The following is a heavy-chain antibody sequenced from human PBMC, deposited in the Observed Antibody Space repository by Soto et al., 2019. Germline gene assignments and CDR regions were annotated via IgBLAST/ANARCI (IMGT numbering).Heavy chain of an antibody. D-gene: IGHD2-2*01. V-gene: IGHV4-59*01. CDR2: VYDSGST. CDR1: GGSISSYY. J-gene: IGHJ4*02. Sequence: SETLSLTCTVSGGSISSYYWSWIRQPPGKGLEWIGCVYDSGSTNYNPSLKSRLIISIDTSNNQFSLKLSSLIAADTAVYYCVSTSNPYYFDDWGQGTLVTVSS. CDR3: VSTSNPYYFDD.